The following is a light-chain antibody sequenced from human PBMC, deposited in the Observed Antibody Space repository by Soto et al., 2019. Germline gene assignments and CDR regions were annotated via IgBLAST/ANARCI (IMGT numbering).Light chain of an antibody. Sequence: EIVLTQSPGALSLSPGERAILSCRASQSLSSNYLAWYQQKPGQAPRLLIYATSSRATGIPDRFSASGSGTDCTLTISRLEPEDSAVYYCLQFGYFGGGTKVEIK. CDR2: ATS. CDR1: QSLSSNY. V-gene: IGKV3-20*01. CDR3: LQFGY. J-gene: IGKJ4*01.